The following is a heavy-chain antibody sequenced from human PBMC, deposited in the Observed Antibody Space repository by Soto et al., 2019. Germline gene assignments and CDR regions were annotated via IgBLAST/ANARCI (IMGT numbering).Heavy chain of an antibody. J-gene: IGHJ5*02. V-gene: IGHV4-39*01. CDR1: GGSIISSNFY. CDR3: ARHVRVAVTMNWFDP. D-gene: IGHD4-17*01. Sequence: QLQESGPGLVKPSETLSLTCTVSGGSIISSNFYWGWIRQPPGKGLEWIGSVEYGGSTYDNPSLKRRVTLSADTSKNQFSLKLTSVTAADTAIYYCARHVRVAVTMNWFDPWGHGTLVTVSS. CDR2: VEYGGST.